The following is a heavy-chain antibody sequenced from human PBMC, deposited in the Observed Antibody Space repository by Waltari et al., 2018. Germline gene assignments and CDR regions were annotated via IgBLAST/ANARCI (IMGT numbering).Heavy chain of an antibody. V-gene: IGHV4-59*11. CDR1: GGSISSHY. CDR2: IYYSGST. CDR3: ARVDGDYFDY. Sequence: QVQLQESGPGLVTPSETLSLTCTVSGGSISSHYWSWIRQPPGKGLEWIGYIYYSGSTNYNPSLKSRVTISVDTSKNQFSLKLSSVTAADTAVYYCARVDGDYFDYWGQGTLVTVSS. D-gene: IGHD4-17*01. J-gene: IGHJ4*02.